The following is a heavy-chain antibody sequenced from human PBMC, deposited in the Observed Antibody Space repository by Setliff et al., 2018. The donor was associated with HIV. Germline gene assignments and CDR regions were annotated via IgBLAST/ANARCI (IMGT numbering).Heavy chain of an antibody. D-gene: IGHD2-8*02. CDR3: ARYAASGTGWFDP. J-gene: IGHJ5*02. CDR1: GYTFKVSG. CDR2: ISVYNGHT. Sequence: ASVKVSCKASGYTFKVSGLSWVRQVPGQGLQWMGWISVYNGHTSYAPEFQDRVTMTTDTSATTAYMELRSLKFDDTAVYYCARYAASGTGWFDPWGQGTQVTVSS. V-gene: IGHV1-18*01.